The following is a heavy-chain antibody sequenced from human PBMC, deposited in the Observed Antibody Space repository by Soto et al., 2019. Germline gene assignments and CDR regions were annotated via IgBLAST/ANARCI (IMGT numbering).Heavy chain of an antibody. V-gene: IGHV3-23*01. D-gene: IGHD6-19*01. CDR1: GFTFSSYA. Sequence: EVQLLESGGGLVQPGGSLRLSCAASGFTFSSYAMSWVRQAPGKGLEWVSAISGSGGSTYYADSVKGRFTISRDNYKNMLHQQMNRLEAEDTAVYYCPKFFEAVHAPWLAVAGTSWYFDSWGQGTLVTVSS. CDR3: PKFFEAVHAPWLAVAGTSWYFDS. CDR2: ISGSGGST. J-gene: IGHJ4*02.